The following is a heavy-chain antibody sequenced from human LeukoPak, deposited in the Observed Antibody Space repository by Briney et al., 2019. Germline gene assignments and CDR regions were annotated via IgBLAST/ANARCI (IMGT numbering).Heavy chain of an antibody. Sequence: AGSLRLSCAASGFTFSSYGMSWVRQAPGKGLECVSSISGSGGSTNHADSVKSRFTISRDNSKNTLYLQMNSLRAEDTAVYYCAKVWTAYSDDYFDYWGQGTLVTVSS. J-gene: IGHJ4*02. V-gene: IGHV3-23*01. CDR3: AKVWTAYSDDYFDY. D-gene: IGHD3/OR15-3a*01. CDR2: ISGSGGST. CDR1: GFTFSSYG.